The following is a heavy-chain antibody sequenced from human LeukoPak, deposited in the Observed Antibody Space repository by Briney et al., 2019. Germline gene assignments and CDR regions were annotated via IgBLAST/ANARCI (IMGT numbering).Heavy chain of an antibody. Sequence: ASVKVSCKASGYTFTGYYMHWVRLAPGQGLEWMGIINPSGGSTSYAQKFQGRVTMTRDTSTSTVYMELSSLRSEDTAVYYCIRVGPMGHYWGQGTLVTVSS. CDR3: IRVGPMGHY. V-gene: IGHV1-46*01. J-gene: IGHJ4*02. D-gene: IGHD1-26*01. CDR1: GYTFTGYY. CDR2: INPSGGST.